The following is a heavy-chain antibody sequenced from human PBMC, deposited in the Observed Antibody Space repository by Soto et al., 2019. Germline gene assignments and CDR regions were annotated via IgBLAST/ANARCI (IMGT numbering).Heavy chain of an antibody. CDR3: AKDDDYYGSGSYFY. CDR1: GFTFSSYA. J-gene: IGHJ4*02. V-gene: IGHV3-23*01. D-gene: IGHD3-10*01. Sequence: GGSLRLSCAASGFTFSSYAMSWVRQAPGKGLEWVSAISGSGGSTYYADSVKGRFTISRDSSKNTLYLQMNSLRAEDTAVYYCAKDDDYYGSGSYFYWGQGTLVTVSS. CDR2: ISGSGGST.